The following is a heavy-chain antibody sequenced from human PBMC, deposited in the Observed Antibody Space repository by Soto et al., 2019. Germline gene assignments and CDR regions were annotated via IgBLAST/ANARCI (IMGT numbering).Heavy chain of an antibody. CDR1: GFIFSGYG. J-gene: IGHJ6*03. CDR2: INAGGSTT. Sequence: EVQLLESGGGLVQPGGSLRLSCAASGFIFSGYGMTWVRQAPGKGLEWVSIINAGGSTTHYADSVKGRFTISRDDSKNTLYLQMNSLRGDDTAVYYCAKAAIWGCGRYYYYYMDVWGKGTTVTVSS. D-gene: IGHD2-15*01. V-gene: IGHV3-23*03. CDR3: AKAAIWGCGRYYYYYMDV.